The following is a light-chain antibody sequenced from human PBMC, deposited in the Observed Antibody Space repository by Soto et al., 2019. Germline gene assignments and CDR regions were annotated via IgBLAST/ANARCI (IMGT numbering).Light chain of an antibody. Sequence: EIVLTQSPGTLSLSPGERATLSCRASQSVSSSYLAWYQQKPGQAPRLLIYGASSRATGIPDRFSGSGSGTHFTLTISRLEPEDFAVYYCQQYGNSPLTFGGGTKVEIK. CDR1: QSVSSSY. J-gene: IGKJ4*01. CDR3: QQYGNSPLT. CDR2: GAS. V-gene: IGKV3-20*01.